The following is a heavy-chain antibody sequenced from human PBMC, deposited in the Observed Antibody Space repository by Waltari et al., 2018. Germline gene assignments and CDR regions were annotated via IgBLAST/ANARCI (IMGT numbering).Heavy chain of an antibody. J-gene: IGHJ4*02. CDR1: ALTVSSDW. CDR2: IKQDGSEK. V-gene: IGHV3-7*01. Sequence: EVQLVESGGGLVQPGGSLRLCCAASALTVSSDWMGWVRRAPGQGLEWVANIKQDGSEKYYVDSVKGRFTISRDNAKNSLYLQMNSLRAEDTAVYYCAREGQIAAAGDYWGQGTLVTVSS. D-gene: IGHD6-13*01. CDR3: AREGQIAAAGDY.